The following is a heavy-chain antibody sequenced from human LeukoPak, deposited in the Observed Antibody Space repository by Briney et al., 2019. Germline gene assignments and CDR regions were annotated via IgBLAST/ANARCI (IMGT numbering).Heavy chain of an antibody. J-gene: IGHJ4*02. CDR3: ARDTARDYSDYSS. CDR1: GFTFSSYA. V-gene: IGHV3-30*04. CDR2: ISYDGSNK. Sequence: GRSLRLSCAASGFTFSSYAMHWVRQAPGKGLEWVAVISYDGSNKYYADSVKGRFTISRDNSKNTLYLQMNSLRAEDTAVYYCARDTARDYSDYSSWGRGTLVTVSP. D-gene: IGHD4-11*01.